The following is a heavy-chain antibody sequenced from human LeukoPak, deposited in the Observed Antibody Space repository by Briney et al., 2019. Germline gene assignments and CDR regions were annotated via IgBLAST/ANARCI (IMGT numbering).Heavy chain of an antibody. V-gene: IGHV1-8*01. CDR1: GYTFTSND. D-gene: IGHD3-22*01. J-gene: IGHJ4*02. Sequence: ASVKVSCKASGYTFTSNDINWVRQATGQGLEWMGWMNPHSASVGYAQKFQGRVIMTWDTSISTAYMELSSLTSDDTAVYYCARGGYYYDSSGFSYFDYWGQGTLVTVSS. CDR3: ARGGYYYDSSGFSYFDY. CDR2: MNPHSASV.